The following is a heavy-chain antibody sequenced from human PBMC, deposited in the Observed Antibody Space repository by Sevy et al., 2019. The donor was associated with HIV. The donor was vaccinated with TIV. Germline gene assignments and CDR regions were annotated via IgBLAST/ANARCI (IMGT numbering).Heavy chain of an antibody. V-gene: IGHV3-33*08. CDR1: GFTFSSYG. D-gene: IGHD3-10*01. CDR2: IWYDGSNK. Sequence: GGSLRLSCAASGFTFSSYGMHWVRQAPGKGLEWVAVIWYDGSNKYYADSVKGRFTISRDNSKNTLYLQMNSLRAEDTAVYYCASESDGSGSYALDYWGQGTLVTVSS. J-gene: IGHJ4*02. CDR3: ASESDGSGSYALDY.